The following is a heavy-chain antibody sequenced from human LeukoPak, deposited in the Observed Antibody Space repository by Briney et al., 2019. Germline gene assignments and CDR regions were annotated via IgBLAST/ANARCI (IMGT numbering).Heavy chain of an antibody. J-gene: IGHJ4*02. CDR2: IRNKANTYAT. V-gene: IGHV3-73*01. Sequence: GGSLRLSCAASGFIFSGSAMHWVRRASGKGLEWVGRIRNKANTYATAYSTSVKGRFTISRDDSKNTAYLQMNSLKTENTAVYYCTRRSSDDSSGYYIWGQGTLVTVSS. CDR1: GFIFSGSA. CDR3: TRRSSDDSSGYYI. D-gene: IGHD3-22*01.